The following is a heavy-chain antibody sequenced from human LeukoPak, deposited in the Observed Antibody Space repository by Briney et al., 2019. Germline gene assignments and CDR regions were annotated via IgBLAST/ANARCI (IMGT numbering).Heavy chain of an antibody. CDR2: IYSGGST. CDR3: AKARTTVAGFDC. V-gene: IGHV3-66*01. J-gene: IGHJ4*02. Sequence: GGSLRLSCAASGFTVSSNCMNWVRQAPGKGLEWVSVIYSGGSTYYTDSVKGRFTISRDNSKNTLYLQTNSLRAEDTAVYYCAKARTTVAGFDCWGQGTLVTVSS. D-gene: IGHD6-19*01. CDR1: GFTVSSNC.